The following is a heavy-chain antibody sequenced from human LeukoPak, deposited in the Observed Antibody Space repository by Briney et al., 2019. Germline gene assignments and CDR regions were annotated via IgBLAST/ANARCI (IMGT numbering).Heavy chain of an antibody. J-gene: IGHJ4*02. CDR1: GFPFSNYG. V-gene: IGHV3-30*03. CDR3: ARERRYCGYDGFDY. D-gene: IGHD5-12*01. CDR2: ISSDGIDK. Sequence: PGRSLRLSCAASGFPFSNYGMHWVRQAPGKGLEWVAVISSDGIDKYYADSVKGRFTISRDNSKNTLYLQMSSLRSEDTAVYYCARERRYCGYDGFDYWGQGTLVTVSS.